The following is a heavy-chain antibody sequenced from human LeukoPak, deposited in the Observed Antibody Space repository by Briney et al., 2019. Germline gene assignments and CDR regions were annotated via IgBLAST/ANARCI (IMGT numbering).Heavy chain of an antibody. Sequence: GGSLRLSCAASGFSLSRYWMHWVRQAPGKGLVWVSRTNGDGSSTSYADSVKGRFTISRDNAKNSLYLQMNSLRAEDTAVYYCARNLSSWKYYYYYYMDVWGKGTTVTVSS. V-gene: IGHV3-74*01. CDR1: GFSLSRYW. CDR2: TNGDGSST. D-gene: IGHD1-1*01. CDR3: ARNLSSWKYYYYYYMDV. J-gene: IGHJ6*03.